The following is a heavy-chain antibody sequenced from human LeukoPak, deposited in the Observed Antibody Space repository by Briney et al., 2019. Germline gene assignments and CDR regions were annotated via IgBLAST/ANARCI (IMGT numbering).Heavy chain of an antibody. CDR3: ARVAEAAAFDY. J-gene: IGHJ4*02. CDR2: ISSRSSYI. V-gene: IGHV3-21*01. CDR1: GFTFSSYS. Sequence: GGSLRLSRAASGFTFSSYSTNWVRQAPGKGLEWVSSISSRSSYIDYADSLKGRLTISRDNAKNSLYLQMNSLRADDTAVYYCARVAEAAAFDYWGQGTLVTVSS. D-gene: IGHD6-13*01.